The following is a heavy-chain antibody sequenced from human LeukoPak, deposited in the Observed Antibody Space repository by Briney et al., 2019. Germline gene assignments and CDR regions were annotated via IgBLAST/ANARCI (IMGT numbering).Heavy chain of an antibody. CDR3: GKGSRGWSIGF. Sequence: PGRSLTLSCVASGFNFSDYAVYEVRQAPGKGLEWVAVIWSDGSNKACADSVRGRFTISRDNSKKTLDLQMDNLRDEDTAVYFCGKGSRGWSIGFWGQGTLVTVSS. CDR2: IWSDGSNK. CDR1: GFNFSDYA. D-gene: IGHD6-19*01. J-gene: IGHJ4*02. V-gene: IGHV3-33*06.